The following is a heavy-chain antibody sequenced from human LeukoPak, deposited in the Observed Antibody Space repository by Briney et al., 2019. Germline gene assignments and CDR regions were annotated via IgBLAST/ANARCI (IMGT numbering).Heavy chain of an antibody. CDR3: ARYRIRVVPAATYFDY. J-gene: IGHJ4*02. CDR1: GGSISSGSYY. CDR2: IYTSGST. V-gene: IGHV4-61*02. D-gene: IGHD2-2*01. Sequence: SETLSLTCTVSGGSISSGSYYWSWIRQPAGKGLEWIGRIYTSGSTNYNPSLKSRVTISVDTCKNQFSLKLSSVTAADTAVYYCARYRIRVVPAATYFDYWGQGTLVTVSS.